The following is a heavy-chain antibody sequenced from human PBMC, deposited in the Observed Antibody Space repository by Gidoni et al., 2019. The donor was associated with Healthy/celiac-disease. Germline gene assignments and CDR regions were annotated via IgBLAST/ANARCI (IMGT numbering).Heavy chain of an antibody. Sequence: EVQLVESGGGLVQPGGSLRLSCAASGFTFRSYWMHWVRTAPGKGLGWVPRINSDGSSTSYADSVKGRFTISRDNAKNTLYLQMNSLRAEDTAVYYCARDHETTVTEFDWLLYSYYYGMDVWGQGTTVTVSS. CDR3: ARDHETTVTEFDWLLYSYYYGMDV. J-gene: IGHJ6*02. CDR2: INSDGSST. D-gene: IGHD3-9*01. CDR1: GFTFRSYW. V-gene: IGHV3-74*01.